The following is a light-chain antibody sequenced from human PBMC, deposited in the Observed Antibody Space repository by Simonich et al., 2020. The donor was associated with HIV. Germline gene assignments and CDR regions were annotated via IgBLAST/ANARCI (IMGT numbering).Light chain of an antibody. J-gene: IGKJ2*01. V-gene: IGKV4-1*01. CDR1: QSVLYRSNNKNY. Sequence: DIVMTQSPDSLAVSLGERATINCKSSQSVLYRSNNKNYLAWYQHKPGQPPKLLIYWASTRESGVPDRFSGSGSGTDFTLTISSLQAEDVAVYYCQQYYDTPYSFGQGTKVEIK. CDR3: QQYYDTPYS. CDR2: WAS.